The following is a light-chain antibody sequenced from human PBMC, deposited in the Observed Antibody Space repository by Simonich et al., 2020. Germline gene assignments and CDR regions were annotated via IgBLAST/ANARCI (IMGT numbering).Light chain of an antibody. Sequence: DIVMTQSPDSLAVSLGERATINCKSSQSVLYSSNNKNYLAWYPKKPGQPPKLLIYWAYTRESGVPDRFSGSGSGTDFTLTISSLQAEDVAVYYCQQYYSTPRTFGQGTKVEIK. CDR1: QSVLYSSNNKNY. CDR2: WAY. V-gene: IGKV4-1*01. CDR3: QQYYSTPRT. J-gene: IGKJ1*01.